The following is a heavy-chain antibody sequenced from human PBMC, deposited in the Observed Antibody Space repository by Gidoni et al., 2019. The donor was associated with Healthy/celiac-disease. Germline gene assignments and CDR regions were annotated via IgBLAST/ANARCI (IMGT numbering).Heavy chain of an antibody. CDR2: ISGSGGST. Sequence: EVQLLESGGGLVQPGGSLRLSCAASGFTFSSYAMSWVRQAPGKGLEWVSAISGSGGSTCYADSVKGRFTISRDNSKNTLYLQMNSLRAEDTAVYYCAKRGYCSSTSCYSGDDYYGMDVWGQGTTVTVSS. CDR3: AKRGYCSSTSCYSGDDYYGMDV. V-gene: IGHV3-23*01. D-gene: IGHD2-2*01. CDR1: GFTFSSYA. J-gene: IGHJ6*02.